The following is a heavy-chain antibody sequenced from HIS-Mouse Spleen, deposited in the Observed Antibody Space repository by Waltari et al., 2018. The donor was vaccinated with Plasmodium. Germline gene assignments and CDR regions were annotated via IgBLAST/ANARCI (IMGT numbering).Heavy chain of an antibody. J-gene: IGHJ4*02. V-gene: IGHV4-34*01. CDR1: GGSFSGYY. CDR2: INHSGST. CDR3: ARLVVVASKDSY. D-gene: IGHD2-15*01. Sequence: QVQLQRWGPGLLTPSESLSLPCALYGGSFSGYYWSWIRQPPGKGLEWIGEINHSGSTNYNPSLKSRVTISVDTSKNQFSLKLSSVTAADTAVYYCARLVVVASKDSYWGQGTLVTVSS.